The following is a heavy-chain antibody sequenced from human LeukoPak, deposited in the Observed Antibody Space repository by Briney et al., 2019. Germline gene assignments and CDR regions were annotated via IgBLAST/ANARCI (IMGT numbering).Heavy chain of an antibody. J-gene: IGHJ4*02. CDR3: ARDFGSSWYKFSY. D-gene: IGHD6-13*01. Sequence: SETLSLTCTVSGGSISSSSYYWGWLRQPPGKGLEWIGSIYYSGSTYYNPSLKSRVTISVDTSKNQFSLKLSSVTAADTAVYYCARDFGSSWYKFSYWGQGTLVTVSS. CDR1: GGSISSSSYY. V-gene: IGHV4-39*07. CDR2: IYYSGST.